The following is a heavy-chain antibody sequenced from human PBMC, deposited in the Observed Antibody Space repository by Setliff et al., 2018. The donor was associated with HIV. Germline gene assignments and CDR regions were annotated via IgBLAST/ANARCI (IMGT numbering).Heavy chain of an antibody. D-gene: IGHD3-3*01. CDR2: ISYSGSAI. J-gene: IGHJ6*02. V-gene: IGHV3-48*03. CDR3: ARDYLYYNLYNGSPVYGMDV. CDR1: GFTFINYE. Sequence: GGSLRLSCTASGFTFINYEMNWVRQAPGKGLEWVAYISYSGSAIHYADSVKGRFTISRDNAQNSVYLQMTSLRAEDTAVYFCARDYLYYNLYNGSPVYGMDVWGQGTTVTVSS.